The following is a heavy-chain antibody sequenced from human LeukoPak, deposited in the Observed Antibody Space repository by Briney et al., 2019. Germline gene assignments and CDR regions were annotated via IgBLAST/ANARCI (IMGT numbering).Heavy chain of an antibody. V-gene: IGHV1-2*02. Sequence: ASVKVSCKASGYTFTGYYMHWARQAPGQGLEWMGWINPNSGGTNYAQKFQGRVTMTRDTSISTAYMELSRLRSDDTAVYYCARGVGYCSSTSCYSFDYWGQGTLVTVSS. J-gene: IGHJ4*02. CDR3: ARGVGYCSSTSCYSFDY. CDR1: GYTFTGYY. D-gene: IGHD2-2*01. CDR2: INPNSGGT.